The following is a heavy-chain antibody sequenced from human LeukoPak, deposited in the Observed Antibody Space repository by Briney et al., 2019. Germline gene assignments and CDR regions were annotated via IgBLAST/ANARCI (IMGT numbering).Heavy chain of an antibody. CDR3: ARNCGGGANCYNLFGMDV. D-gene: IGHD2-21*01. Sequence: SVKVSCKASGDSFDIYVINWVRQALGQGLEWMGRIIPIFNTANYAQKFQGRVTITADKSTTTAYMELTNLRSDDTAVYFCARNCGGGANCYNLFGMDVWGQGTTVTVSS. CDR2: IIPIFNTA. CDR1: GDSFDIYV. V-gene: IGHV1-69*06. J-gene: IGHJ6*02.